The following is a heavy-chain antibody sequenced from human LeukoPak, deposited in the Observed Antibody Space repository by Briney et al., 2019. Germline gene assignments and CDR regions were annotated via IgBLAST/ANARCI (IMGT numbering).Heavy chain of an antibody. CDR1: GFTFSNYW. V-gene: IGHV3-7*01. CDR2: IKQDGSEK. Sequence: GGSLRLSCAASGFTFSNYWMHWVRQAPGKGLEWVANIKQDGSEKYHVDSVKGRFTISRDNAKNSLYLQMNSLRAEDTAVYYCARDTIANDAFDIWGQGTMVTVSS. D-gene: IGHD6-13*01. J-gene: IGHJ3*02. CDR3: ARDTIANDAFDI.